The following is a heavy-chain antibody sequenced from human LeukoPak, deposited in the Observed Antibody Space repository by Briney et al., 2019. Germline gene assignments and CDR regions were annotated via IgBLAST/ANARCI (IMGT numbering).Heavy chain of an antibody. D-gene: IGHD3-10*01. CDR2: FDPEDGET. Sequence: GASVKVSCEVSGYTLTELSMHWVRQAPGKGLEWMGGFDPEDGETIYAQKFQGRVTMTEDTSTDTAYMELSSLRSEDTAVYYCATLLWFGELFGWFDPWGQGTLVTVSS. CDR3: ATLLWFGELFGWFDP. V-gene: IGHV1-24*01. CDR1: GYTLTELS. J-gene: IGHJ5*02.